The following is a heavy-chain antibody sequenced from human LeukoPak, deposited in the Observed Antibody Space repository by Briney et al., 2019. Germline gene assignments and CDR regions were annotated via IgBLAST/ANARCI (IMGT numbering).Heavy chain of an antibody. CDR2: ISGSGGST. CDR1: GFTVTTNY. CDR3: AKVPDESNYYGMDV. Sequence: GGSLRLSCAASGFTVTTNYMSWVRQAPGKGLEWVSAISGSGGSTYYADSVKGRFTISRDNSKNTLYLQMNSLRAEDTAVYYCAKVPDESNYYGMDVWGQGTTVTVSS. J-gene: IGHJ6*02. V-gene: IGHV3-23*01.